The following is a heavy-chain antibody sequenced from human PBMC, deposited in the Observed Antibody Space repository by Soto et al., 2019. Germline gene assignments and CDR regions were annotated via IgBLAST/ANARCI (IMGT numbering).Heavy chain of an antibody. V-gene: IGHV3-30-3*01. CDR3: ASGSSSPSDY. J-gene: IGHJ4*02. Sequence: WGSLRLSCAASGFTSSSYAMHWVRQAPGKGLEWVAVISYDGSNKYYADSVKGRFTISRDNSKNTLYLQMNSLRAEDTAVYYCASGSSSPSDYWGQGTQVTVSS. CDR1: GFTSSSYA. CDR2: ISYDGSNK. D-gene: IGHD6-6*01.